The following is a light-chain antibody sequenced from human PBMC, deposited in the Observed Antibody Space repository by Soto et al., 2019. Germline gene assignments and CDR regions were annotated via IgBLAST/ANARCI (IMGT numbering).Light chain of an antibody. Sequence: EVVMTQSPATVSVSPGERTSLSCRASQSVGTNLGWYQQKPGQAPRLRISKTSTMATGVPARFSGSGSGTEFTLTISSLQSEDIAVYYCQQYANWPLTFGGGTKVDIK. J-gene: IGKJ4*01. V-gene: IGKV3-15*01. CDR2: KTS. CDR1: QSVGTN. CDR3: QQYANWPLT.